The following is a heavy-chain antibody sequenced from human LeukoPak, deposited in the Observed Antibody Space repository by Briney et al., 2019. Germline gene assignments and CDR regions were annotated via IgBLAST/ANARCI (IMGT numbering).Heavy chain of an antibody. D-gene: IGHD2-15*01. CDR3: ASLDAVGGSAY. J-gene: IGHJ4*02. Sequence: GGSLRLSCAASGFTFSTSWMSWVRQAPGKGLEWVTNIKQDGSEKYYVDSVKGRFTISRDNAKNSLYLQMNSLRAEDTAVCYCASLDAVGGSAYWGQGTLVTVSS. CDR2: IKQDGSEK. CDR1: GFTFSTSW. V-gene: IGHV3-7*01.